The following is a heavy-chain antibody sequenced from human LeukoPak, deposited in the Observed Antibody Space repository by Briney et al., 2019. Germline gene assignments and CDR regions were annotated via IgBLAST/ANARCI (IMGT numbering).Heavy chain of an antibody. CDR2: IYTSGST. D-gene: IGHD3-3*01. V-gene: IGHV4-4*08. CDR1: GGSISSYY. Sequence: SETLSLTCTVSGGSISSYYWSWIRQPPGKGLEWIGYIYTSGSTNYNPSLKSRVTMSVDTSKNQFSLKLSPVTAADTAVYYCARDSQYYDFWSGYLGWFDPWGQGTLVTVSS. J-gene: IGHJ5*02. CDR3: ARDSQYYDFWSGYLGWFDP.